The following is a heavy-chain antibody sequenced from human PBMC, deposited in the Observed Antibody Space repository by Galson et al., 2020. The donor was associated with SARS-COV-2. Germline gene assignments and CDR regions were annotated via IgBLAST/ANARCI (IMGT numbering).Heavy chain of an antibody. Sequence: SETLSLTCTVSGGSISSYYWSWIRQPPGKGLEWIGYIYYSGSTNYNPSLKSRVTISVDTSKNQFSLKLSSVTAADTAVYYCARDQAYYYDSSGYYYHYYGMDVWGQGTTVTVSS. J-gene: IGHJ6*02. CDR2: IYYSGST. V-gene: IGHV4-59*13. CDR3: ARDQAYYYDSSGYYYHYYGMDV. D-gene: IGHD3-22*01. CDR1: GGSISSYY.